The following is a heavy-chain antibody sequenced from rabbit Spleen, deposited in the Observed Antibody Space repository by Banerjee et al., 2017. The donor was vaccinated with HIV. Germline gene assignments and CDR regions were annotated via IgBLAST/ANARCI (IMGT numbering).Heavy chain of an antibody. CDR2: IDTGSSGFS. V-gene: IGHV1S45*01. D-gene: IGHD8-1*01. CDR3: ARDTGSSFSSYGMDL. J-gene: IGHJ6*01. Sequence: QEQLVESGGGLVQPEGSLTLTCTASGFSFSSNYWICWVRQAPGKGLEWIACIDTGSSGFSYFASWAKGRFTISKTSSTTVTLQMTSLTAADTATYFCARDTGSSFSSYGMDLWGQGTLVTVS. CDR1: GFSFSSNYW.